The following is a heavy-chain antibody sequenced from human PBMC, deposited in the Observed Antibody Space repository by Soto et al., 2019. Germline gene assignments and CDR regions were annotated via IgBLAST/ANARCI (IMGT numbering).Heavy chain of an antibody. Sequence: GASVKVSCKASGFTFSSSAVQWVRQARGQRLEWIGWIVVGSGNTNYAQKFQERVTISRDMSTSTAYMELSSLRSEDMAVYYCAAYTSGWTGFVYWGQGAQVTVSS. CDR2: IVVGSGNT. CDR3: AAYTSGWTGFVY. V-gene: IGHV1-58*01. D-gene: IGHD6-19*01. CDR1: GFTFSSSA. J-gene: IGHJ4*02.